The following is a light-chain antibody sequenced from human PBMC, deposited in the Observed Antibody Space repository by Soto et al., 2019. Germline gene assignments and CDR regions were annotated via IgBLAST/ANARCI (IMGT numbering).Light chain of an antibody. J-gene: IGKJ2*01. CDR1: QSISSW. Sequence: DILMTQSPSTLSASVGDRVTITCRASQSISSWLALYQQKPGKAPKLLIYDASSLESGVPSRFSGSVSGTEFTLTISSLQPDDFATYYCLQYKSYPWAFGQGTKLEI. CDR3: LQYKSYPWA. V-gene: IGKV1-5*01. CDR2: DAS.